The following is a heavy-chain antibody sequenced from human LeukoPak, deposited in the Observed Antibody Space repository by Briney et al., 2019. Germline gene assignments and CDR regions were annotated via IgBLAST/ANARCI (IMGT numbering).Heavy chain of an antibody. Sequence: SETLSLTCSVSGGSLSSSSYYWGWIRQPPGKGLEWIGSIYYSGSTYYNPSLKSRVTISVDTSKNQFSLKLSSVTAADTAVYYCARGFSFYDILTGYYLAGSEYYFDYWGQGTLVTVSS. CDR2: IYYSGST. J-gene: IGHJ4*02. D-gene: IGHD3-9*01. CDR1: GGSLSSSSYY. CDR3: ARGFSFYDILTGYYLAGSEYYFDY. V-gene: IGHV4-39*07.